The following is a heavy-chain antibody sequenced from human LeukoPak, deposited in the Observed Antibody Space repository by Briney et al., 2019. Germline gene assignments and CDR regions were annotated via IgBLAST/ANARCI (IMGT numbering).Heavy chain of an antibody. CDR2: INHSGST. Sequence: SETLSLTCAVYGGSFSGYYWSWIRQPPGKGLEWIGEINHSGSTNYNPSLKSRVTISVDTSKNQFSLKLSSVTAADTAVYYCARFTQKTIFGVVIPHNFDYWGQGTLVTVSS. J-gene: IGHJ4*02. D-gene: IGHD3-3*01. V-gene: IGHV4-34*01. CDR1: GGSFSGYY. CDR3: ARFTQKTIFGVVIPHNFDY.